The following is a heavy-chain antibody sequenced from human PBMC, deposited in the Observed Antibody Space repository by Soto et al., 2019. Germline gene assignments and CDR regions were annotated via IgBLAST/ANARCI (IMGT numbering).Heavy chain of an antibody. D-gene: IGHD1-26*01. CDR2: VSDSGNP. Sequence: SETLSLTCTVSGGSISGYYWSWIRQPPGKGLEWIGYVSDSGNPYYSPFFKSRVIMSLDMSKNQISLNLTSATAADTAVYHCARGVGSSPPRYWGQGALVTVSS. CDR3: ARGVGSSPPRY. CDR1: GGSISGYY. V-gene: IGHV4-59*01. J-gene: IGHJ4*02.